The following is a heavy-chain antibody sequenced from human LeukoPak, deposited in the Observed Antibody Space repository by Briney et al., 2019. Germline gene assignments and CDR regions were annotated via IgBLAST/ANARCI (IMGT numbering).Heavy chain of an antibody. Sequence: GGSLRLSCTASGFTFSSYWMSWVRQAPGKGLEWVANIKQDGSEKDYVDSVKGRFTISRDNAKNSLYLQMNSLRAEDTAVYYCARYAVPGYGSSHLDYWGQGTLVTVSP. CDR2: IKQDGSEK. J-gene: IGHJ4*02. D-gene: IGHD6-13*01. V-gene: IGHV3-7*01. CDR3: ARYAVPGYGSSHLDY. CDR1: GFTFSSYW.